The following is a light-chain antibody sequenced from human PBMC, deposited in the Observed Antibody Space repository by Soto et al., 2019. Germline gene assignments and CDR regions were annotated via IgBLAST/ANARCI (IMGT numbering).Light chain of an antibody. V-gene: IGKV3-15*01. Sequence: EIGLSQSPGTLSLSPGERATLSCRASQSVSSNLAWYQQKPGQAPRLLIYDASTRAPGFPARFSGSGSGTEFTLTISSLQSEDFAVYYCHHYNSWPYTFGQGTKVDIK. CDR3: HHYNSWPYT. CDR2: DAS. CDR1: QSVSSN. J-gene: IGKJ2*01.